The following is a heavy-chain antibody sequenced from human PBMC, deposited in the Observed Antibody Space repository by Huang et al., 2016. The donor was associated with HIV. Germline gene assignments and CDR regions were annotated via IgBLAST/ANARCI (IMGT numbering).Heavy chain of an antibody. D-gene: IGHD1-1*01. Sequence: QVHLVESGGGVVPPGRSLRLSCAASGFTFSTTPLHWVRQGPGQGMEWVAVISHDGSTKFYAEAVKGRSAISRDNSKNMVYLQSYRLRVEDTGVYYCAREKGLEDWGQGTLVTVSS. CDR1: GFTFSTTP. J-gene: IGHJ4*02. V-gene: IGHV3-30*09. CDR3: AREKGLED. CDR2: ISHDGSTK.